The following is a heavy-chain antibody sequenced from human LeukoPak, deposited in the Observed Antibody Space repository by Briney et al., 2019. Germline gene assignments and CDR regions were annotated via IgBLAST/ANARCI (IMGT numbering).Heavy chain of an antibody. J-gene: IGHJ4*02. CDR1: GFTFSPYS. CDR2: INSVRTT. D-gene: IGHD6-19*01. CDR3: ARSVEGNFDY. Sequence: GGSLRLSCAASGFTFSPYSINWIRQAPGKGLEWVSYINSVRTTYYADSVAGRLTISRDNAKNSVYLQMNSLRVEDTAVYYCARSVEGNFDYWGQGTVVTVSS. V-gene: IGHV3-48*01.